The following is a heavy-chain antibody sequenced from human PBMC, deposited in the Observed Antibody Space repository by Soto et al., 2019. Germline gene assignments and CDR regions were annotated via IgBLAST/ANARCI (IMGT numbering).Heavy chain of an antibody. J-gene: IGHJ4*02. CDR3: AKDGYSITRNKPLDY. CDR2: ISVSGGST. V-gene: IGHV3-23*01. CDR1: RVTFSSYA. Sequence: GSLRLSSAASRVTFSSYAMCWVRQAPGKGLEWVSSISVSGGSTYYADSVKGRFTISRDNSKNTLYLQMKSLRAEDTAVYYCAKDGYSITRNKPLDYWGEGTLVTVSS. D-gene: IGHD2-2*01.